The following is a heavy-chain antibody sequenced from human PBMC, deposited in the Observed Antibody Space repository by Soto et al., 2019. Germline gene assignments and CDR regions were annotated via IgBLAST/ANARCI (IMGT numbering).Heavy chain of an antibody. D-gene: IGHD2-8*01. Sequence: PGGSLRLSCAASGFTFSSYAMSWVRQAPGKGLEWVSAISGSGGSTYYADSVKGRFTISRDNSKNTLYLQMNSLRAEDTAVYYCAKDLGTPDIVLMVYAIRWDAFDIWGQGTMVTVSS. V-gene: IGHV3-23*01. CDR2: ISGSGGST. CDR1: GFTFSSYA. J-gene: IGHJ3*02. CDR3: AKDLGTPDIVLMVYAIRWDAFDI.